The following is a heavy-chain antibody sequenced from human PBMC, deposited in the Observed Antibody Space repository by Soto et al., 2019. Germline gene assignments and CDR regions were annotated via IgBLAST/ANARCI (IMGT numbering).Heavy chain of an antibody. CDR1: GYRFTSYL. Sequence: AGESLKISCRTSGYRFTSYLISWVRQMPGKGLEWMGIIFPSDSDTRYSPSFQGQVTISADRSTSTVSLQWASLKASDTAVYFCARKDKSGYFNWFDPLGQGTLVAFSP. J-gene: IGHJ5*02. CDR2: IFPSDSDT. V-gene: IGHV5-51*01. CDR3: ARKDKSGYFNWFDP. D-gene: IGHD3-22*01.